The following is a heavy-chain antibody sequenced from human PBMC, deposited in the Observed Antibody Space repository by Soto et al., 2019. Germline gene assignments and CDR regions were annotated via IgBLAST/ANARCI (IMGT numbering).Heavy chain of an antibody. CDR3: ARTVIAAAGGESWFDP. CDR2: TYYRSKWYN. J-gene: IGHJ5*02. Sequence: PSQTLSLTCAISGDSVSSNSAAWNWIRQSPSRGLEWLGRTYYRSKWYNDYAVSVKSRITINPDTSKNQFSLQLNSVTPEDTAVYYCARTVIAAAGGESWFDPWGQGTLVTVSS. CDR1: GDSVSSNSAA. D-gene: IGHD6-13*01. V-gene: IGHV6-1*01.